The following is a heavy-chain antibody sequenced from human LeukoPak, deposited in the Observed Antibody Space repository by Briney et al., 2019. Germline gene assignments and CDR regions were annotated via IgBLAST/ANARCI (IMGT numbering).Heavy chain of an antibody. CDR2: ISSSGSTI. CDR1: GFTFSSYA. Sequence: PGGSLRLSCAASGFTFSSYAMSWVRQAPGKGLEWVSYISSSGSTIYYADSVKGRFTISRDNAKNSLYLQMNSLRAEDTAVYYCARGYCSSTSCPGDYWGQGTLVTFSS. V-gene: IGHV3-48*04. D-gene: IGHD2-2*01. CDR3: ARGYCSSTSCPGDY. J-gene: IGHJ4*02.